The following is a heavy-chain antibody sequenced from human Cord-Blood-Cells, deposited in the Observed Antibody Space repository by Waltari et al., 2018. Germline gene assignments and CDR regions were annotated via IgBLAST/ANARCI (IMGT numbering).Heavy chain of an antibody. CDR3: ARGGDSSGWNWYFDL. CDR1: GGTFISYA. D-gene: IGHD6-19*01. Sequence: QVQLVQSGAEVKKPGSSVKVSCNASGGTFISYAISWVRQAPGRGLEWMGGSIPIFGTANDAQKFQGRVTITADESTSTAYMELSSLRSEDTAVYYCARGGDSSGWNWYFDLWGRGTLVTVSS. CDR2: SIPIFGTA. J-gene: IGHJ2*01. V-gene: IGHV1-69*01.